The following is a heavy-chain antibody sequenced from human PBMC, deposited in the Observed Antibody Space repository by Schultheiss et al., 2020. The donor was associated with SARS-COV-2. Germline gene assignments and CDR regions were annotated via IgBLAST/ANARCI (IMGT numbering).Heavy chain of an antibody. Sequence: GGSLRLSCAASGFTFSSYSMNWVRQPPGKGLEWVAVIWYDGSNKYYADSVKGRFTISRDNSKNTLYLQMNSLRAEDTAVYYCARDLGQTTVTDDAFDIWGQGTMVTVSS. CDR3: ARDLGQTTVTDDAFDI. V-gene: IGHV3-33*08. CDR2: IWYDGSNK. J-gene: IGHJ3*02. D-gene: IGHD4-17*01. CDR1: GFTFSSYS.